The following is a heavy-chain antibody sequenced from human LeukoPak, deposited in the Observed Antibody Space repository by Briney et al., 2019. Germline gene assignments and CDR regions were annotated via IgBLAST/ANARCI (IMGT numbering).Heavy chain of an antibody. CDR2: INPNSGGT. J-gene: IGHJ4*02. CDR3: ARDPRRITVIVVVPTGPFDY. Sequence: ASVKVSCKASGYTFTGYYMHWVRQAPGQGLEWMGWINPNSGGTNYAQKFQGRVTMTRDTSISTAYMELSRLRSDDTAVYYCARDPRRITVIVVVPTGPFDYWGQGTLITVSS. CDR1: GYTFTGYY. V-gene: IGHV1-2*02. D-gene: IGHD3-22*01.